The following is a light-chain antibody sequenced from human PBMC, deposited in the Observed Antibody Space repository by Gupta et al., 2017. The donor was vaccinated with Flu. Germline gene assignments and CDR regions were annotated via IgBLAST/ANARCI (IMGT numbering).Light chain of an antibody. Sequence: QSALTPPPIVSGAPSLSITISCPGTSRHVGGYNYVSWYQQHPGKAPKLMIYEVSNRPSGDSDRFSGSTSGNTASLDISGLQAGDEADYYCSSYKGSRTRRVFGTGTKVTVL. J-gene: IGLJ1*01. V-gene: IGLV2-14*01. CDR1: SRHVGGYNY. CDR2: EVS. CDR3: SSYKGSRTRRV.